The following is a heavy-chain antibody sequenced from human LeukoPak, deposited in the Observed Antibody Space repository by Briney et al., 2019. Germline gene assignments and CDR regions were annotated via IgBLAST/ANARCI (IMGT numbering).Heavy chain of an antibody. CDR1: GFTFSNFA. D-gene: IGHD2-8*02. J-gene: IGHJ6*02. Sequence: GGSLRLSCAASGFTFSNFAMHWVRQAPGKGLEWVAVISYDGGNKYYADSVRGRFTIFTDNSKNTLYLQMNSLRAEDTAVYYCARDLVPDVWGQGTTVTVSS. CDR2: ISYDGGNK. V-gene: IGHV3-30-3*01. CDR3: ARDLVPDV.